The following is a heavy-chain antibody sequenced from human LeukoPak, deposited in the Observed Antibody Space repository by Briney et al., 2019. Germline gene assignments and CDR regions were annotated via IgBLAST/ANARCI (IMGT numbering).Heavy chain of an antibody. V-gene: IGHV3-23*01. CDR1: GFTFSSYA. Sequence: GGSLRLSCAASGFTFSSYAMHWVRQAPGKGLEWVSGISGDAGRTYYADSVKGRFTIYRDNSKNTLYLQMNSLGAEDTAVYYCARSGSGSSWYYFDYWGQGTLVTVSS. CDR2: ISGDAGRT. J-gene: IGHJ4*02. D-gene: IGHD1-26*01. CDR3: ARSGSGSSWYYFDY.